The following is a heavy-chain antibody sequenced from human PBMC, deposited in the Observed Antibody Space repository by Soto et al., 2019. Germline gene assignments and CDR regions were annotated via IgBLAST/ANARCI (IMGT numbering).Heavy chain of an antibody. D-gene: IGHD6-13*01. CDR3: TTNFIAAAGTRSYYYYGMDV. J-gene: IGHJ6*02. CDR2: IKRKPDGGTT. Sequence: GGPLRLSCAASGFTFSSYAMSWVRQAPGKGLEWVGRIKRKPDGGTTDYAAPGKGRFTISRDDQKNTLYLQMNSLKTEDTAVYYCTTNFIAAAGTRSYYYYGMDVWGQGTTVTVSS. V-gene: IGHV3-15*01. CDR1: GFTFSSYA.